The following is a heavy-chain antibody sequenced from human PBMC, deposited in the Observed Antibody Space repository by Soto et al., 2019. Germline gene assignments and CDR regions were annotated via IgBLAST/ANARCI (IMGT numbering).Heavy chain of an antibody. CDR1: VNFRNLS. D-gene: IGHD2-2*01. V-gene: IGHV3-48*01. J-gene: IGHJ4*02. CDR3: ARSGGYQLLPFDY. Sequence: GLHRLLWCGVWVNFRNLSINRVLQAPGKGLEWVSYISSSSSTIYYADSVKGRFTISRDNAKNSLYLQMNSLRAEDTAVYYCARSGGYQLLPFDYWGQGTLVTVSS. CDR2: ISSSSSTI.